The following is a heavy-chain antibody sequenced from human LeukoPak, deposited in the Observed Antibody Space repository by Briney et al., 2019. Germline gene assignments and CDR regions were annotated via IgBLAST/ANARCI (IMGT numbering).Heavy chain of an antibody. CDR2: IYSGGST. V-gene: IGHV3-66*01. Sequence: GGSLRLSCAASGFTVSSNYMSWVRHAPGKGLEWVSGIYSGGSTYFADSVKGRFTISRDNSKNTLYLQMNSLRAAVTAVYYCAREDYYYYGMDVWGQGTTVTVSS. J-gene: IGHJ6*02. CDR1: GFTVSSNY. CDR3: AREDYYYYGMDV.